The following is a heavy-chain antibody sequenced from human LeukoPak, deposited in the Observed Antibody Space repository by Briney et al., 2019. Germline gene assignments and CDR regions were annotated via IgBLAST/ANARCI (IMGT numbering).Heavy chain of an antibody. CDR3: ARVALAAAYYFDY. D-gene: IGHD6-13*01. V-gene: IGHV3-66*01. CDR2: IYSGGST. CDR1: GFTVSSNY. Sequence: GGPLRLSCAASGFTVSSNYMSWVRQAPGKGLEWVSVIYSGGSTYYADSVKGRFTISRDNSKNTLYLQMNSLRAEDTAVYYCARVALAAAYYFDYWGQGTLVTVSS. J-gene: IGHJ4*02.